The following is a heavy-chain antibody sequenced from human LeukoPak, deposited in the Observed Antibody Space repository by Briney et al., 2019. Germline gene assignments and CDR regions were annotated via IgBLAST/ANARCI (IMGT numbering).Heavy chain of an antibody. J-gene: IGHJ6*03. CDR3: ARAPMPNYYYYYMDV. Sequence: ASVKVSCKASGYTFTSYGISWVRQAPGQGLEWMGWISAYNGNTNYAQKLQGRVTMTTDTSTSTAYMELRSLRSDDTAVYYCARAPMPNYYYYYMDVWGKGTTVTVSS. D-gene: IGHD2-2*01. CDR1: GYTFTSYG. CDR2: ISAYNGNT. V-gene: IGHV1-18*01.